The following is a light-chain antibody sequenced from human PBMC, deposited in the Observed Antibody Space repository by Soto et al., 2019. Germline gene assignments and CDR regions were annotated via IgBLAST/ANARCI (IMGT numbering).Light chain of an antibody. CDR1: SSDIGAGYR. Sequence: QSVLTQPPSVSGAPGERVTISCTGSSSDIGAGYRVRWYQQVPGTAPKLLIYGNGNRPSGVPDRFSGSKSGTSASLAITGLQAEDEADYYCQSYDSSLSGSEVFGTGTKLTVL. V-gene: IGLV1-40*01. J-gene: IGLJ1*01. CDR2: GNG. CDR3: QSYDSSLSGSEV.